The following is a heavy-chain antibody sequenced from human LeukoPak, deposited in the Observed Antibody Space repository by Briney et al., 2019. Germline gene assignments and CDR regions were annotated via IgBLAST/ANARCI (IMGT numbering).Heavy chain of an antibody. Sequence: ASVKVSCKASGYTFTGYYVHWVRQAPGQGLEWMGWINPNSGGTNYAQKFQGRVTMTRDTSISTAYMELSRLRSDDTAVYYCAREVVDGHPIDYWGQGTLVTVSS. CDR3: AREVVDGHPIDY. V-gene: IGHV1-2*02. D-gene: IGHD2-2*01. CDR2: INPNSGGT. J-gene: IGHJ4*02. CDR1: GYTFTGYY.